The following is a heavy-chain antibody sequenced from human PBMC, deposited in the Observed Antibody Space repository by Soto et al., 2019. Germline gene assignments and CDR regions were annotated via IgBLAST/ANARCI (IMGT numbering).Heavy chain of an antibody. CDR1: GFTFRSFT. CDR3: TRDASRDSSARGWFDP. V-gene: IGHV3-21*01. D-gene: IGHD6-13*01. Sequence: PGGSLRLSCAASGFTFRSFTMNWVRQAPGKGLEWVSTISSNSAYIYYTAALRGRFTISRDNAKNSLHLQMNSLRAEDTSLYYCTRDASRDSSARGWFDPWGPGTLVPVSS. J-gene: IGHJ5*02. CDR2: ISSNSAYI.